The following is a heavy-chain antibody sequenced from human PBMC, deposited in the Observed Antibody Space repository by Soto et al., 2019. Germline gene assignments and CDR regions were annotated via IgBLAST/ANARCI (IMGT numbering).Heavy chain of an antibody. CDR3: AKGVGGSTPYYSGMEV. V-gene: IGHV3-30*18. CDR1: GFDLSDYC. D-gene: IGHD3-16*01. J-gene: IGHJ4*01. CDR2: ISYDGSNN. Sequence: QVQLVESGGGVVEPGRTLRLSGAASGFDLSDYCIHWVRQAPGKGLQWVAVISYDGSNNYNAAYAKGRFTISRDKTNNALYLKVNGPRPEDTAVYYSAKGVGGSTPYYSGMEVWRQGTMGTASP.